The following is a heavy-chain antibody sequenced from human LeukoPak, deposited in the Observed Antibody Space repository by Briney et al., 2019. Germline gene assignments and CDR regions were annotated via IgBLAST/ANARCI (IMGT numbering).Heavy chain of an antibody. CDR1: GFTFSSYA. Sequence: GGSLGLSCAASGFTFSSYAMSWVRQAPGKGLEWASAISGSGGSTYYADSVKGRFTISRDNSKNTLYLQMNSLRAEDTAVYYCAKLRTGSPPRVNDAFNIWGQGTMVTVSS. D-gene: IGHD3/OR15-3a*01. V-gene: IGHV3-23*01. CDR3: AKLRTGSPPRVNDAFNI. J-gene: IGHJ3*02. CDR2: ISGSGGST.